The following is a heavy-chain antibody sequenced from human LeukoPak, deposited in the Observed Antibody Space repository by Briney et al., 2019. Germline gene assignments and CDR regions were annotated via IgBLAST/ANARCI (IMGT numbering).Heavy chain of an antibody. V-gene: IGHV4-59*08. D-gene: IGHD6-13*01. CDR1: GGSISGYY. Sequence: SETLSLTCTVSGGSISGYYWSWIRQPPGKGLEYIAYIHYSGSTDYNPSLKSRVTISVDTSKNQFSLKLSSVTAADTAVYYCARLNIIGSSPVHHYDYWGQGTLDTVSS. CDR2: IHYSGST. CDR3: ARLNIIGSSPVHHYDY. J-gene: IGHJ4*02.